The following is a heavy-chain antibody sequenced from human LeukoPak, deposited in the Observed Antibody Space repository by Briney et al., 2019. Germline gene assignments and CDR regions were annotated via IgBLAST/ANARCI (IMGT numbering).Heavy chain of an antibody. CDR2: LSFHGSNI. D-gene: IGHD2-15*01. Sequence: GSLRLSCTASGFKFSDYGMHWVRQAPGKGLEWVTILSFHGSNIFYAESVQGRFIFSRDNAKNTIYLQMNSLRPEDTAVYYCAKDLPPFCSGGSCYGLDSWGQGTLVTVSS. V-gene: IGHV3-30*18. CDR1: GFKFSDYG. CDR3: AKDLPPFCSGGSCYGLDS. J-gene: IGHJ4*02.